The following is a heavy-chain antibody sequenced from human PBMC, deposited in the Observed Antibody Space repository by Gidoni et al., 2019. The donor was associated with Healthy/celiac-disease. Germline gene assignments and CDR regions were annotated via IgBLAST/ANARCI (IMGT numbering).Heavy chain of an antibody. J-gene: IGHJ6*02. D-gene: IGHD6-13*01. CDR2: INPSGGST. Sequence: QVQLVQSGAEVKKPGASVKVSCKAPGYTFTSYYMHWVRQAPGQGLEWMGIINPSGGSTSYAQKFQGRVTMTRDTSTSTVYMELSSLRSEDTAVYYCASPVPYSSSWYGYYYYGMDVWGQGTTVTVSS. CDR3: ASPVPYSSSWYGYYYYGMDV. CDR1: GYTFTSYY. V-gene: IGHV1-46*01.